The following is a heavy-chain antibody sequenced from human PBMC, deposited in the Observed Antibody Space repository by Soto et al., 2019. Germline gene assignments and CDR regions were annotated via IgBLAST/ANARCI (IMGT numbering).Heavy chain of an antibody. Sequence: EVQLVESGGGLVQPGGSLRLSCAAFGFTYNSYDMHWVRRVPGKGLEWVSSMGGAGAREYAGSVKGRFIISRDNAKNSLYLQMDNLRAGDTAVYYCTRAAFGDGMDLWVQGTPVTVS. CDR1: GFTYNSYD. V-gene: IGHV3-13*01. CDR3: TRAAFGDGMDL. J-gene: IGHJ6*02. D-gene: IGHD3-10*01. CDR2: MGGAGAR.